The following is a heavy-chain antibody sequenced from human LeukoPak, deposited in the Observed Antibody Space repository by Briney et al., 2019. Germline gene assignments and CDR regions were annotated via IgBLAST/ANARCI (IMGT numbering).Heavy chain of an antibody. CDR1: GYTFTSYG. CDR3: ARVEIFGVVIIPFDY. V-gene: IGHV1-18*01. CDR2: ISAYNGNT. J-gene: IGHJ4*02. Sequence: ASVKVSCKASGYTFTSYGISWVRQAPGQGLDWIGWISAYNGNTNYAQKLQGRVTMTTDTSTSTAYMELRSLRSDDTAVYYCARVEIFGVVIIPFDYWGQGTLVTVSS. D-gene: IGHD3-3*01.